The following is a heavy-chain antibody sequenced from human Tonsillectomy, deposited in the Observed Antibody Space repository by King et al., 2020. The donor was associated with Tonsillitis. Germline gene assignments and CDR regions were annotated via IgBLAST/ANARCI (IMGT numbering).Heavy chain of an antibody. Sequence: VQLVESGGGVVQPGGSLRLSCAASGFTFSNYGMHCVRQAPGKGLEWVAFIRYDGSNKYYADSVKGRFTISRDNSKNTLYLQMNSLRAEDTAVYYCAKADLPYYYYCGMDGWGLGTTVTVSS. CDR3: AKADLPYYYYCGMDG. J-gene: IGHJ6*02. CDR1: GFTFSNYG. CDR2: IRYDGSNK. V-gene: IGHV3-30*02.